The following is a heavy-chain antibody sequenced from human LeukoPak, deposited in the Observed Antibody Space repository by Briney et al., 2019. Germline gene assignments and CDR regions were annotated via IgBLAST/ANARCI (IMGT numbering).Heavy chain of an antibody. D-gene: IGHD2-2*02. Sequence: ASVKVSCKASGYTFTNYGISWVRQAPGQGLEWMGWISAYNGNTNYAQKLQGRITMATDTSTSTAYMALRSLRSDDTAIYYCARNYTEEGFDYWGQGTLVTVSS. CDR3: ARNYTEEGFDY. CDR2: ISAYNGNT. J-gene: IGHJ4*02. CDR1: GYTFTNYG. V-gene: IGHV1-18*01.